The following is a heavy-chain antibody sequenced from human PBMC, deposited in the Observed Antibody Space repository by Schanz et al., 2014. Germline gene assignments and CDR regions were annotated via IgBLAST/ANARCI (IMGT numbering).Heavy chain of an antibody. V-gene: IGHV3-33*01. J-gene: IGHJ4*02. Sequence: QVQLVESGGGVVQPGRSLRLSCAASGFTFSRYGMHWVRQAPGKGLEWVAATRYDGNNKYYVDSVKGRFTISRDNSKNTLYLQVNSLRAEDTAVYYCVRGTDTAMEHRPFDYWGQGTLVTVSS. CDR3: VRGTDTAMEHRPFDY. CDR1: GFTFSRYG. D-gene: IGHD5-18*01. CDR2: TRYDGNNK.